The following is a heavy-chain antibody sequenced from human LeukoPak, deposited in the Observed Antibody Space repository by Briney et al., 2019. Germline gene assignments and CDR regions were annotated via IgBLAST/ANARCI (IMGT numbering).Heavy chain of an antibody. CDR2: VSYSGST. Sequence: SETLSLTCTVSGGSIRGYYWSWIRQPPGQGLEWIGYVSYSGSTNYNPSLKSRVTIAVDTSKNQVSLKLRSVSTADTAVYYCARWNPYDSSGYYYAFDYWGQGTLVTVSS. D-gene: IGHD3-22*01. CDR1: GGSIRGYY. J-gene: IGHJ4*02. CDR3: ARWNPYDSSGYYYAFDY. V-gene: IGHV4-59*01.